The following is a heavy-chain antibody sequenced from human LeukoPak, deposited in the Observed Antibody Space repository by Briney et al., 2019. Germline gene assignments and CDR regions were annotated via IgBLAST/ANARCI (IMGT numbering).Heavy chain of an antibody. V-gene: IGHV4-59*08. CDR3: ARLGRITMIRGTSDYYHSMDV. J-gene: IGHJ6*02. CDR2: FYYSGST. D-gene: IGHD3-10*01. Sequence: SETLSLTCTVSGGSIRGYCWSWIRQPPGKGLEWIGYFYYSGSTNYIPSLKSRVTMSVDTSKNQFSLKLSSLTAADTAVYYCARLGRITMIRGTSDYYHSMDVWGQGTTVTVSS. CDR1: GGSIRGYC.